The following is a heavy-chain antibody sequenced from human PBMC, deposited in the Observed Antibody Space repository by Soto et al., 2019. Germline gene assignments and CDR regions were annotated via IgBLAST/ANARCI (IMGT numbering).Heavy chain of an antibody. J-gene: IGHJ4*02. CDR2: INHSGST. D-gene: IGHD3-22*01. CDR1: SGSFSGYY. Sequence: LSLTCAVYSGSFSGYYWSWIRQPPGKGLEWIGEINHSGSTNYNPSLKSRVTISVDTSKNQFSLKLSSVTAADTAVYYCARGLVSSGPKSPSFGYWGQGTLVTVSS. CDR3: ARGLVSSGPKSPSFGY. V-gene: IGHV4-34*01.